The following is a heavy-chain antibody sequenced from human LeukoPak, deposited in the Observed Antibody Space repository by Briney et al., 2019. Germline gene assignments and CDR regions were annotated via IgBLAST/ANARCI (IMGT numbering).Heavy chain of an antibody. V-gene: IGHV4-59*08. D-gene: IGHD1/OR15-1a*01. CDR1: GGSISSYY. J-gene: IGHJ4*02. Sequence: SETLSLTCTVSGGSISSYYWSWIRQPPGKGLEWIGYVYYSGSTNYNPSHKSRVTISVDTSKNHFSLKLSSVTAADTAVYSCARSIIGTRSKFDYWGQGTLVTVSS. CDR3: ARSIIGTRSKFDY. CDR2: VYYSGST.